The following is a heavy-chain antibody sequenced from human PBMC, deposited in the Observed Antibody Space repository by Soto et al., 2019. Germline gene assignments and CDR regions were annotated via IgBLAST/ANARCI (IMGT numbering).Heavy chain of an antibody. CDR3: ARGGKYCSSTSCYSWFDP. D-gene: IGHD2-2*01. CDR2: IWYDGSNK. V-gene: IGHV3-33*01. CDR1: GFTFSSYG. J-gene: IGHJ5*02. Sequence: GGSLRLSCAASGFTFSSYGMHWVRQAPGKGLEWVAVIWYDGSNKYYADSVKGRFTISRDNSKNTLYLQMNSLRAEDTAVYYCARGGKYCSSTSCYSWFDPWGQGTLVTVSS.